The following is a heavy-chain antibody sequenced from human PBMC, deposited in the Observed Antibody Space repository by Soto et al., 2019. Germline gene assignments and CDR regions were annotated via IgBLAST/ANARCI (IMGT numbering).Heavy chain of an antibody. V-gene: IGHV1-8*01. CDR2: MNPNSGNT. J-gene: IGHJ6*02. CDR1: GYTFTSCD. CDR3: AXGLDYDFWSGYIYGMDV. Sequence: ASVKVSCKASGYTFTSCDINWVRQASGQGLEWMGWMNPNSGNTGYAQKFQGRVTMTRNTSISTAYMELSSLRSEDTAVYYCAXGLDYDFWSGYIYGMDVWGQGTTVTVSS. D-gene: IGHD3-3*01.